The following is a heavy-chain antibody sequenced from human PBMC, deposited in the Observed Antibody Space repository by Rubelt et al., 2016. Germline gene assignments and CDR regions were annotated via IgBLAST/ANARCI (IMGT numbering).Heavy chain of an antibody. CDR3: ARDGSEWSRDY. V-gene: IGHV3-21*05. Sequence: EVQLVESGGGLVQPGGSLRLSCAASGFTFSLYNMNWVRQAPGKGLEWVSYISSSSSYIYYSDSVKGRLTISRDNARNSLYLQMNSLRVDETAMYLCARDGSEWSRDYWGQGTLVTVSS. J-gene: IGHJ4*02. D-gene: IGHD3-3*01. CDR2: ISSSSSYI. CDR1: GFTFSLYN.